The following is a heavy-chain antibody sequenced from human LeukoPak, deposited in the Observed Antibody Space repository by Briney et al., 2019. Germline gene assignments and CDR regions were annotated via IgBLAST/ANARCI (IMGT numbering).Heavy chain of an antibody. CDR1: GYTFTSYG. V-gene: IGHV1-18*01. J-gene: IGHJ4*02. D-gene: IGHD6-13*01. CDR3: ARNQDSSSWSLMTYYFDH. Sequence: GASVKVSCKASGYTFTSYGISWVRQAPGQGLEWMGWISAYNGNTNYAQKLQGRVTMTTDTSTSTAYMELRSLRPDDTAVYYCARNQDSSSWSLMTYYFDHWGQGTLVTVSS. CDR2: ISAYNGNT.